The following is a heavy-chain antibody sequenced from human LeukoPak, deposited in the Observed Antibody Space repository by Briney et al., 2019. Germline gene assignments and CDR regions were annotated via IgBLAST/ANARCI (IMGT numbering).Heavy chain of an antibody. J-gene: IGHJ3*02. CDR3: ARYFYDSSGSSSDAFDI. CDR1: GYTFTVYY. CDR2: INPNSGGT. V-gene: IGHV1-2*02. D-gene: IGHD3-22*01. Sequence: ASVTVSCKASGYTFTVYYMHWVRQAPGQGLEWMGWINPNSGGTNYAQRFQGRVTMTRDTSMSTAYMELSRLRSDDSAVYYCARYFYDSSGSSSDAFDIWGHGTMVTVSS.